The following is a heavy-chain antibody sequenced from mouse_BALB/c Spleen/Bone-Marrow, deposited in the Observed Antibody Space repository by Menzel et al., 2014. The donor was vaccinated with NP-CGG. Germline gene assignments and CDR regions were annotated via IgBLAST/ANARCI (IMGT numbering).Heavy chain of an antibody. CDR3: ARGITTGYFDY. CDR1: GYAFTNYL. J-gene: IGHJ2*01. Sequence: VQRVESGAELVRPGTSVKVSCKASGYAFTNYLIEWVKQRPGQGLEWIGVINPGSGGTNYNEKFKGKATLTADKSSSTAYMQLSSLTSDGSAVYFCARGITTGYFDYWGQGTTLTVSS. V-gene: IGHV1-54*01. CDR2: INPGSGGT. D-gene: IGHD1-1*01.